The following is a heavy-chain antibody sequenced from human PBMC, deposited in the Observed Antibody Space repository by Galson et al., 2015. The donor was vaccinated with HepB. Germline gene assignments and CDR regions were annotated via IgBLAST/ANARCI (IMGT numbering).Heavy chain of an antibody. CDR2: ISYDGSNK. Sequence: SLRLSCAASGFTFSSYGMHWVRQAPGKGLEWVAVISYDGSNKYYADSVKGRFTISRDNSKNTLYLQMNSLRAEDTAVYYCAKGYCTNGVCYPYRRVTTSPVDYWGQGTLVTVSS. CDR3: AKGYCTNGVCYPYRRVTTSPVDY. J-gene: IGHJ4*02. CDR1: GFTFSSYG. V-gene: IGHV3-30*18. D-gene: IGHD2-8*01.